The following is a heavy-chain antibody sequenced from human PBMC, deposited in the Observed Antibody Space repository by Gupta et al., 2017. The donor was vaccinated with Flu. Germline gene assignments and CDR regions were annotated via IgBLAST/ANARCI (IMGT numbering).Heavy chain of an antibody. Sequence: QVQLVQSGAEVKKPGASVKVSCQASGYTFTGYYMPWVRQAPGQGLEWMGWINPNSGGTNYAQKFQGRVTMTRDTSISTAYMELSRLRSDDTAVYYCARDRNYYDSSGFFDYWGQGTLVTVSS. CDR1: GYTFTGYY. CDR3: ARDRNYYDSSGFFDY. J-gene: IGHJ4*02. CDR2: INPNSGGT. V-gene: IGHV1-2*02. D-gene: IGHD3-22*01.